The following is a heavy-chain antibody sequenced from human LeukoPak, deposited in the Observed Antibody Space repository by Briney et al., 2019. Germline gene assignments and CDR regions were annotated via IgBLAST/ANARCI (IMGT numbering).Heavy chain of an antibody. CDR1: GFIFNNYG. CDR2: IRYDGSNK. J-gene: IGHJ4*02. D-gene: IGHD1-26*01. Sequence: PGGSLRLSCAASGFIFNNYGMHWVRQAPGKGLEWVAFIRYDGSNKYYADSVKGRFTISRDNSKNTLYLQMNSLRAEDTAVYYCAKARPVGAKDSDFDYWGQGTLVTVSS. CDR3: AKARPVGAKDSDFDY. V-gene: IGHV3-30*02.